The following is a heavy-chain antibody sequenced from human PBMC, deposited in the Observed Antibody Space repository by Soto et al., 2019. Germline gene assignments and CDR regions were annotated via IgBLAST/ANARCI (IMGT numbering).Heavy chain of an antibody. V-gene: IGHV4-39*01. CDR1: VGSISSSSYY. CDR2: IYYSGST. Sequence: SETLSLTCTVSVGSISSSSYYWGWMRQPPGKGLEWSGSIYYSGSTYYNPSLKSRVTISVDTSKNQFSLKLSSVTAADTAVYYCARGITYYSSSQGVTNWFDPWGQGTLVTVSS. CDR3: ARGITYYSSSQGVTNWFDP. J-gene: IGHJ5*02. D-gene: IGHD6-6*01.